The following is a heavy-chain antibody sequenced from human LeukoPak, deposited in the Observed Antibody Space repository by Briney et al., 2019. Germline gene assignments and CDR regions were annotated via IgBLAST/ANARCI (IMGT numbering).Heavy chain of an antibody. V-gene: IGHV1-2*02. CDR2: INPNSGGT. CDR3: SLTYYDFWSGYSDNWFDP. Sequence: GASVKVSCTASGYTFTGYYMHWVRQAPGQGLEWMGWINPNSGGTNYAQKFQGRVTMTRDTSISTAYMELSRLRSDDTAVYYCSLTYYDFWSGYSDNWFDPWGQGTLVTVSS. D-gene: IGHD3-3*01. J-gene: IGHJ5*02. CDR1: GYTFTGYY.